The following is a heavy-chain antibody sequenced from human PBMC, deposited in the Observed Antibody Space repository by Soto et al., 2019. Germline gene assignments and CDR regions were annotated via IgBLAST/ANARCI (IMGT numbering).Heavy chain of an antibody. CDR1: GGPMSSYS. CDR3: ARGFWATGGGNYYYSIDV. D-gene: IGHD2-15*01. CDR2: VFYGGSP. Sequence: QGLLQESGPRLVKASESLSLTCTVSGGPMSSYSWTWIRQTPGKGLEWIGYVFYGGSPNYNPSLASRVTITMNTTASQFSLKLKSLTAADTAVYYCARGFWATGGGNYYYSIDVWGQGTTVRVS. J-gene: IGHJ6*02. V-gene: IGHV4-59*13.